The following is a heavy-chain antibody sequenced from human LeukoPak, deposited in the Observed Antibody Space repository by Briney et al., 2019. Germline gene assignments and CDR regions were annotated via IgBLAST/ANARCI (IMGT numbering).Heavy chain of an antibody. V-gene: IGHV3-11*05. CDR3: ARGAPYYDILTGYPVDY. CDR2: SSSSSYT. J-gene: IGHJ4*02. Sequence: SSSSSYTNYADSVKGRFTISRDNAKNSLYLQMNSLRAEDTAVYYCARGAPYYDILTGYPVDYWGQGTLVTVSS. D-gene: IGHD3-9*01.